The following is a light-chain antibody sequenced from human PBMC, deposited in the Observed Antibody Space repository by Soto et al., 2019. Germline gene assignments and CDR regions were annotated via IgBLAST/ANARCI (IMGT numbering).Light chain of an antibody. CDR2: GNS. V-gene: IGLV1-40*01. J-gene: IGLJ1*01. CDR3: QSYDSLSGYV. CDR1: SSNIGAPFD. Sequence: QSVLTQPPSVSGAPGQRVTISCTGSSSNIGAPFDVHWYQQLPGTAPKLLIYGNSDRPSGVPDRFSGSKPGTSASLAITGLQAEDEADYYCQSYDSLSGYVFGTGTKLTVL.